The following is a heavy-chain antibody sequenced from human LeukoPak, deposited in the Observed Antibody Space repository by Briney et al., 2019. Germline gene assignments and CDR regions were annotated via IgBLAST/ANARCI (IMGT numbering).Heavy chain of an antibody. CDR3: ARDPPEWELPRDY. J-gene: IGHJ4*02. V-gene: IGHV3-30*04. Sequence: PGGSLRLSCAASGFTFSSYAMHWVRQAPGKGLEWVAIISYDGSNKYYADSVKGRFTISRDNAKNTLYLQMNSLRAEDTAVYYCARDPPEWELPRDYWGQGTLVTVSS. CDR1: GFTFSSYA. D-gene: IGHD1-26*01. CDR2: ISYDGSNK.